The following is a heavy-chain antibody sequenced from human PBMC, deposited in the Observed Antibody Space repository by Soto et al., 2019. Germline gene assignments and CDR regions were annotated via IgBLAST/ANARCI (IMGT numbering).Heavy chain of an antibody. CDR1: GGSVSSGGYY. CDR3: AGWRHDYNDQKWFDP. CDR2: IYYNGTS. D-gene: IGHD4-4*01. Sequence: VQLQESGPGLVKPSETLSLTCSVSGGSVSSGGYYWSWIRQPPGKGLEWIGFIYYNGTSYFNPSRKSRFSMSVYTSNHQFSLKLGSVTAADTAIYYCAGWRHDYNDQKWFDPWGRGTLVGVSS. V-gene: IGHV4-61*08. J-gene: IGHJ5*02.